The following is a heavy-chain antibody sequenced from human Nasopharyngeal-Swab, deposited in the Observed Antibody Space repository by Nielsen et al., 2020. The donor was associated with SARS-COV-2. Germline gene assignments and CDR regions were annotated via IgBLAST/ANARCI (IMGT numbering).Heavy chain of an antibody. CDR3: AKDLDGGGYLFVDY. Sequence: GGSLRLSCAASGFTFSSYAMHWVRQAPGKGLEWVAVISDDGSKTYLIDSVKSRFTISRDNSKNTVYLQMSTLRAEDAAVYFCAKDLDGGGYLFVDYWGPGTLVTVSS. D-gene: IGHD2-21*02. V-gene: IGHV3-30*18. CDR1: GFTFSSYA. J-gene: IGHJ4*01. CDR2: ISDDGSKT.